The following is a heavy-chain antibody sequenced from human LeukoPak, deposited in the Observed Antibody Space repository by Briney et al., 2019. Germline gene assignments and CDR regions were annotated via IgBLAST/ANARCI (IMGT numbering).Heavy chain of an antibody. CDR1: GFTFSSYG. CDR3: ARVVFDYSSGWYMGYLQH. Sequence: PGGSLRLSCAASGFTFSSYGMHWVRQAPGKGLEWVAFIRYDGSNKYYADSVKGRFTISRDNSKNTLYLQMNSLRAEDTAGYYCARVVFDYSSGWYMGYLQHWGQGTLVTVSS. CDR2: IRYDGSNK. J-gene: IGHJ1*01. D-gene: IGHD6-19*01. V-gene: IGHV3-30*02.